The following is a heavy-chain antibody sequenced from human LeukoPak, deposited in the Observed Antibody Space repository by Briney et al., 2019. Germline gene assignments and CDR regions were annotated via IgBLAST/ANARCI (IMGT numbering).Heavy chain of an antibody. Sequence: SETLSLTCAVYGGSFSGYYWSWIRQPPGKGLEWIGEINHSGSTNYNPSLKSRVTISVDTSKNQFSLKLSSVTAADTAVYYCARGSSPYDYGMDVWGQGTTVTVSS. CDR2: INHSGST. CDR3: ARGSSPYDYGMDV. D-gene: IGHD3-3*01. V-gene: IGHV4-34*01. J-gene: IGHJ6*02. CDR1: GGSFSGYY.